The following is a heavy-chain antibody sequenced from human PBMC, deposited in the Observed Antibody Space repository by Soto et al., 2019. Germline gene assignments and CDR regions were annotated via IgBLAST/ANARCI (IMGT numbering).Heavy chain of an antibody. D-gene: IGHD3-16*02. CDR3: ARGLLTFGGVIVVAFDF. CDR1: GFTFSSYW. CDR2: IKKDGSEK. Sequence: GGSLRLSCEASGFTFSSYWMSWVRQAPGKGLEWVANIKKDGSEKFYVDSVMGRFAISRDNAKNSLYLQMDSLRADDTAVYYCARGLLTFGGVIVVAFDFWGLGTLVTVSS. V-gene: IGHV3-7*03. J-gene: IGHJ4*02.